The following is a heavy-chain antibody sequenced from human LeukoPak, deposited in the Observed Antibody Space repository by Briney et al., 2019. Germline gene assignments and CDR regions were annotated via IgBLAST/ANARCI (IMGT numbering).Heavy chain of an antibody. J-gene: IGHJ4*02. V-gene: IGHV3-23*01. Sequence: PGGSLRLSCAASGFIFSNYGMNWVRQAPGKGLEWVAAISASGSATSYADSVRGRFTISRDNSKSTTYLQMNSLRAEDTAVYYCAKEGWLGFDYWGQGTLVTVSS. CDR3: AKEGWLGFDY. CDR2: ISASGSAT. D-gene: IGHD6-19*01. CDR1: GFIFSNYG.